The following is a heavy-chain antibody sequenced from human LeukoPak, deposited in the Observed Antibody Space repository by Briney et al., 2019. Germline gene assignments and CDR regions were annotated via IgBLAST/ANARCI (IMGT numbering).Heavy chain of an antibody. J-gene: IGHJ4*02. D-gene: IGHD1-26*01. CDR2: IYYSGST. Sequence: PSETLSLTCTVSGGSIGSSSYYWGWIRQPPGKGLEWIGSIYYSGSTYYNPSLKSRVTISVDTSKNQFSLKLSSVTAADTAVYYCATAGVGATRLDYWGQGTLVTLSS. V-gene: IGHV4-39*07. CDR3: ATAGVGATRLDY. CDR1: GGSIGSSSYY.